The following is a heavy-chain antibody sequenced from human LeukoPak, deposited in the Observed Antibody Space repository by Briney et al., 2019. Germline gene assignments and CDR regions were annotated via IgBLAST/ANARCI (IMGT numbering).Heavy chain of an antibody. J-gene: IGHJ4*02. CDR1: GYSFTSYW. CDR3: ARHGRYCSSTSCYTMYYFDY. V-gene: IGHV5-51*01. CDR2: IYPGDSDT. Sequence: GESLKISCKGSGYSFTSYWIGWVRQMPGKGLEWMGIIYPGDSDTRYSPSFQGQVTISADKSTSTAYLQWSSLKASDTAMYYCARHGRYCSSTSCYTMYYFDYWGQGTLVTVSS. D-gene: IGHD2-2*02.